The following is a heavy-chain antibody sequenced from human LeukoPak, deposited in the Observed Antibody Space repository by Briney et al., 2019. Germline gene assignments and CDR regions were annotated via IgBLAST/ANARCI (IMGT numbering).Heavy chain of an antibody. CDR2: ISACNGNT. Sequence: ASVKVSCKTSGYTFTNYGISWVRQAPGLGLEWMGWISACNGNTNYAQKVQGRVTMTTDTSTSTAYMELRSLRFDDTAVYYCARDQSVRLLQTSSTYFKHVFAIWGQGSMVIVSS. D-gene: IGHD6-13*01. J-gene: IGHJ3*02. CDR1: GYTFTNYG. CDR3: ARDQSVRLLQTSSTYFKHVFAI. V-gene: IGHV1-18*01.